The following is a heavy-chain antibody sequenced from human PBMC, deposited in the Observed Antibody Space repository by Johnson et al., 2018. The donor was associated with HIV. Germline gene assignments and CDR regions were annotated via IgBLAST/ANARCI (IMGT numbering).Heavy chain of an antibody. CDR1: GFTFSDYY. Sequence: VQLVESGGGLVKPGGSLRLSCVGSGFTFSDYYMSWVRQAPGKGLEWIAYISGGSAGTFYADSVKGRFTISRDNSKNTLYVEMNSLRVEDTALYYCARDRCSSTTCLDAFDIWGQGTMVTVSS. CDR2: ISGGSAGT. V-gene: IGHV3-11*06. CDR3: ARDRCSSTTCLDAFDI. D-gene: IGHD2-2*01. J-gene: IGHJ3*02.